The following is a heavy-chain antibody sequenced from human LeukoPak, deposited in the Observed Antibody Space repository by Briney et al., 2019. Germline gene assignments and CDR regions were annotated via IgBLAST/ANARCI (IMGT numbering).Heavy chain of an antibody. CDR1: GGSISSYY. CDR2: IYNSGST. Sequence: SETLSLTCTVSGGSISSYYWSWIRLPPGKGLEWIGYIYNSGSTNSNPSLKSRVTISVDTSKNQFSLKVSSVTAADTAVYYCARHMEANYFDYWGQGTLVTVSS. D-gene: IGHD2-21*01. J-gene: IGHJ4*02. CDR3: ARHMEANYFDY. V-gene: IGHV4-59*01.